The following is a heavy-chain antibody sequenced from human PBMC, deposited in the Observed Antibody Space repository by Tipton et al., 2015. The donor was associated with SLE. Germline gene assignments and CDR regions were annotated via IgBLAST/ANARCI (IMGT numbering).Heavy chain of an antibody. Sequence: SLRLSCAASGFRFTTYWMTWVRQAPGKGLEWVSAISVSGGSTYYAVSVKGRFTISRDNSRNTLYLQMNSLRAEDTAIYYCAKRGATYYYDSSGYDYFDYWGQGTQVTISS. J-gene: IGHJ4*02. CDR1: GFRFTTYW. D-gene: IGHD3-22*01. CDR3: AKRGATYYYDSSGYDYFDY. V-gene: IGHV3-23*01. CDR2: ISVSGGST.